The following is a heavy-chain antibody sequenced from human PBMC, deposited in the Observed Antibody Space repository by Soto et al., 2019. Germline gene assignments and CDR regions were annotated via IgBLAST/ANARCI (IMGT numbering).Heavy chain of an antibody. CDR1: GYTFTGYA. CDR3: MKNPTGTGYFDY. Sequence: ASVKVSCKASGYTFTGYAMHWVRQAPGQRLEWMGWINAGKGNTKYSEKFQGRVTITRDTSASTAYMELSSLRSEDTAVYYCMKNPTGTGYFDYWGQGTLVTVSS. CDR2: INAGKGNT. J-gene: IGHJ4*02. D-gene: IGHD4-17*01. V-gene: IGHV1-3*01.